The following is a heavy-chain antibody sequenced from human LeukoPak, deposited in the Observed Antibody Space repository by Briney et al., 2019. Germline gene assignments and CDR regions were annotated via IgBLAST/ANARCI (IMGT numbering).Heavy chain of an antibody. CDR3: ARDYDILTGSYDY. D-gene: IGHD3-9*01. V-gene: IGHV1-69*06. CDR2: IIPIFGTA. Sequence: SVKVSCKASGGTFSSYAISWVRQAPGQGLEWMGGIIPIFGTANYAQKFQGRVTITADTSTSTAYMELRSLRSDDTAVYYCARDYDILTGSYDYWGQGTLVTVSS. CDR1: GGTFSSYA. J-gene: IGHJ4*02.